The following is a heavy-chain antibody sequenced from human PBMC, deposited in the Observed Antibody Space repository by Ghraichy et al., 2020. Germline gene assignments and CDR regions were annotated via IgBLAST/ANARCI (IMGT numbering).Heavy chain of an antibody. Sequence: GESLNISCVASGFTFNTYYMTWVRQAPGKGLEWVANIKQDGSERYYVDSVKGQFTVSRDNAKDSVYLQMNSLRAEDTAVYYCGRGGYIYGSNPVDYWGQGTQVTVSS. V-gene: IGHV3-7*04. CDR1: GFTFNTYY. D-gene: IGHD5-18*01. CDR3: GRGGYIYGSNPVDY. J-gene: IGHJ4*02. CDR2: IKQDGSER.